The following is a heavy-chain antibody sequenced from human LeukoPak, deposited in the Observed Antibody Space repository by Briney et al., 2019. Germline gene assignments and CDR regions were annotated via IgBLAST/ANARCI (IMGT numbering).Heavy chain of an antibody. CDR2: IGGSGITT. V-gene: IGHV3-23*01. CDR1: GFIFNNYA. CDR3: ARGASSWEYTTFDI. D-gene: IGHD6-13*01. Sequence: GGSLRLSCTASGFIFNNYAMHWVRQAPGKGLEWVSTIGGSGITTFYADSVKGRFTISRDNSKNAVFLQVNSLRAEDMAIYYCARGASSWEYTTFDIWGQGTIVTVSS. J-gene: IGHJ3*02.